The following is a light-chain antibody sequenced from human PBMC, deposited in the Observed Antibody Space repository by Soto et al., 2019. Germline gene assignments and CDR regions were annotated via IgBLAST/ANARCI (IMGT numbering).Light chain of an antibody. J-gene: IGKJ1*01. CDR3: KQYNNWPT. V-gene: IGKV3-15*01. CDR2: GAS. Sequence: EIVMTQSPATLSVSPGERATLSCRASQSVNSNLAWYQQKPGQAPRLLIYGASTRATGVPARFSGSRSGTEFTLTVSSLQSEDFEVYFCKQYNNWPTFGQGTKVEIK. CDR1: QSVNSN.